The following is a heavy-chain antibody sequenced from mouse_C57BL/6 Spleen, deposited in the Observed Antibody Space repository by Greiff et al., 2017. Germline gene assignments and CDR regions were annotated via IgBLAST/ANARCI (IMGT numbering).Heavy chain of an antibody. D-gene: IGHD2-13*01. J-gene: IGHJ2*01. Sequence: EVQLQQSGPGLVKPSQSLSLTCSVTGYSITSGYYWNWIRQFPGNKLEWMGYISYDGSNNYNPSLKNRISITRDTSKNQFFLKLNSVTTEDTATYYCARGDLYFGYWGQGTTRTVSS. CDR2: ISYDGSN. CDR3: ARGDLYFGY. V-gene: IGHV3-6*01. CDR1: GYSITSGYY.